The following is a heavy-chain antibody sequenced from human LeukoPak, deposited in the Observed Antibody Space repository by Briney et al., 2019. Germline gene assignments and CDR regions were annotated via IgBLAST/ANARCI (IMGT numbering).Heavy chain of an antibody. CDR2: ISGSSSYI. Sequence: GGSLRLSCAASGFTFSSYSMNWVRQAPGKGLEWVSSISGSSSYIYYADSVKGRFTISRDNAKNSLYLQKNSLRAEDTAVYYCARGYYGSGSYLNDYWGQGTLVTVSS. D-gene: IGHD3-10*01. V-gene: IGHV3-21*01. J-gene: IGHJ4*02. CDR3: ARGYYGSGSYLNDY. CDR1: GFTFSSYS.